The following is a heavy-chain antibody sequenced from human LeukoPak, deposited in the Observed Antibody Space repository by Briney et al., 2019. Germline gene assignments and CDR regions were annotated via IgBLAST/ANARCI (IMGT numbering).Heavy chain of an antibody. D-gene: IGHD3-16*01. V-gene: IGHV3-23*01. CDR1: GFTFSSFA. J-gene: IGHJ4*02. CDR3: VWGGLQLAS. Sequence: PGGSLRLSCAASGFTFSSFAMSWVRQAPGKGLEWVSSVSGSGGDTYNADSVKGRFTISRDNSKNTLFLRMNSLRAEDTAVYYCVWGGLQLASWGQGTLVTVSS. CDR2: VSGSGGDT.